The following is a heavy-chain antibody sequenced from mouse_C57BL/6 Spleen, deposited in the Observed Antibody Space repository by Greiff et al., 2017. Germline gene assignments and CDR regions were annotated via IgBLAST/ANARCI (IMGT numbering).Heavy chain of an antibody. J-gene: IGHJ2*01. CDR1: GYTFTSYW. Sequence: QVQLQQPGAELVMPGASVKLSCKASGYTFTSYWMHWVKQRPGQGLEWIGEIDPSDSYTNYNQKFKGKSTLTVDKSSSTAYMQLSSLTSEDSAVYYCARWRMVTDYFDDGGQGTTLTVSS. CDR3: ARWRMVTDYFDD. D-gene: IGHD2-2*01. CDR2: IDPSDSYT. V-gene: IGHV1-69*01.